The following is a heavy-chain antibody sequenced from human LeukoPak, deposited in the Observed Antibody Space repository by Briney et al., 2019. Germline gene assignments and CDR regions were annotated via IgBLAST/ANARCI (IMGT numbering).Heavy chain of an antibody. CDR3: LRDWYGSGSYWQIRESYFDY. CDR1: GFTFSNAW. Sequence: GGSLRLSWAASGFTFSNAWMSWVRQAPGKGLEWVGRIKSKNDGGTTDYAAPVKGRFTISRDDSKNTLYLQMNSLKTEDTAVYYCLRDWYGSGSYWQIRESYFDYWGQGTLVTISS. V-gene: IGHV3-15*01. D-gene: IGHD3-10*01. CDR2: IKSKNDGGTT. J-gene: IGHJ4*02.